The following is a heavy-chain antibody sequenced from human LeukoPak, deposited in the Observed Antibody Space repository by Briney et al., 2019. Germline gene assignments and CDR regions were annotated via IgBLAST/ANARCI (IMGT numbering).Heavy chain of an antibody. CDR1: GFSFSNFG. V-gene: IGHV3-30*18. CDR2: IPYDGVDK. CDR3: AKDRAHCSGGSCSYFEF. Sequence: GGSLRLSCAASGFSFSNFGMHWVRQAPGKGLEWVAVIPYDGVDKYYADSVKGRFSISRDSSNNTLYLQMNRLRPEDSAVYYCAKDRAHCSGGSCSYFEFWGQGTLVTVSS. D-gene: IGHD2-15*01. J-gene: IGHJ4*02.